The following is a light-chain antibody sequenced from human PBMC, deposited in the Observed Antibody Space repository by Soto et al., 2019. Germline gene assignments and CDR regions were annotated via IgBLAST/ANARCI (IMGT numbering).Light chain of an antibody. CDR3: QQYGLPPLS. CDR1: QSVYNNY. J-gene: IGKJ2*01. CDR2: GAS. Sequence: EIVLTQSPGTLSLSPGERATLSCRASQSVYNNYLAWYQQKPGQTPRLLVNGASNRATGIPDRFSGGGSGTDCTLTISSLEPEDFAVYYCQQYGLPPLSFGQGTRVEIK. V-gene: IGKV3-20*01.